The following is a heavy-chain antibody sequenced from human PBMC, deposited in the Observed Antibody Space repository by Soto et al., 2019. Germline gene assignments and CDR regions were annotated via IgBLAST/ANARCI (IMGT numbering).Heavy chain of an antibody. CDR1: GGSISSGDYY. D-gene: IGHD3-22*01. CDR3: ARVSDSSGYHRDNWFDP. J-gene: IGHJ5*02. V-gene: IGHV4-30-4*01. CDR2: TYYSGST. Sequence: LSLTCTVSGGSISSGDYYWSWIRQPPGKGLEWIGYTYYSGSTYYNPSLKSRVTISVDTSKNQFSLKLSSVTAADTAVYYCARVSDSSGYHRDNWFDPWGQGTLVTVSS.